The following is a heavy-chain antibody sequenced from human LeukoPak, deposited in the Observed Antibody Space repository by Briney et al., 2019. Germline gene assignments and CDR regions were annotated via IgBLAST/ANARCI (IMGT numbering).Heavy chain of an antibody. D-gene: IGHD3-22*01. CDR3: AKVPYYYDSSGYWDAFDI. V-gene: IGHV3-30*18. Sequence: GGSLRLSCAASGFTFSSYGMHWVRQAPGKGLEWVAVISYDGSNKYYADSVKGRFTISRDNSKNTLYLQMNSLRAEDMAVYYCAKVPYYYDSSGYWDAFDIWGQGTMVTVSS. CDR2: ISYDGSNK. CDR1: GFTFSSYG. J-gene: IGHJ3*02.